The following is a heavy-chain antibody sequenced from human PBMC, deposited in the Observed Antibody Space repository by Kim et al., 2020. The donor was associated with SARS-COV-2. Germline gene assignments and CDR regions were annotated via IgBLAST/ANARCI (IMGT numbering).Heavy chain of an antibody. CDR2: IYYSGST. Sequence: SETLSLTCTVSGGSISSGGYYWSWIRQHPGKGLEWIGYIYYSGSTYYNPSLKSRVTISVDTSKNQFSLKLSSVTAADTAVYYCAGGPRELFDYWGQGTLVTVSS. CDR1: GGSISSGGYY. V-gene: IGHV4-31*03. J-gene: IGHJ4*02. D-gene: IGHD1-26*01. CDR3: AGGPRELFDY.